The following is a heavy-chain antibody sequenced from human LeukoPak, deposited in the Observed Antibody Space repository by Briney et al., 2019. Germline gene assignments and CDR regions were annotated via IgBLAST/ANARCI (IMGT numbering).Heavy chain of an antibody. D-gene: IGHD4-17*01. V-gene: IGHV3-48*03. CDR1: GVTFSNYE. CDR3: ARDHGERPAY. J-gene: IGHJ4*02. Sequence: GGSLRLSCAASGVTFSNYEMNWVRQAPGKGLEWVSYISSSGSTIYYADSVKGRFTISRDNAKNSLYLQMHSLRAEDTAVCYCARDHGERPAYWGQGTLVTVPS. CDR2: ISSSGSTI.